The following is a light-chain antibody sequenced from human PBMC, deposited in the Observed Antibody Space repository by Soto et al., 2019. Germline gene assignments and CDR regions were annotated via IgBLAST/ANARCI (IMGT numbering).Light chain of an antibody. CDR2: EVT. CDR1: SSDVGGYNS. V-gene: IGLV2-8*01. J-gene: IGLJ3*02. Sequence: QSALTQAPSASGSPGQSVTISCTGTSSDVGGYNSVAWYQQHPGKAPKLMIYEVTKRPSGVPDRFSGSKSGNTASLTVSGLQAEDEADYYCSSYAGSKSLVFGGGTKLTVL. CDR3: SSYAGSKSLV.